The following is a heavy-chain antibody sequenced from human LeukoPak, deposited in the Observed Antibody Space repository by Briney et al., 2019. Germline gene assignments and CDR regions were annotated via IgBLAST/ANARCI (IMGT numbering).Heavy chain of an antibody. V-gene: IGHV3-7*01. CDR3: ARVQGSSGPGIFEY. CDR1: GFTFSNYW. D-gene: IGHD6-19*01. CDR2: IKQDGSEK. Sequence: PGRSLRLSCAAYGFTFSNYWMSWVRQAPGKGLEWVANIKQDGSEKYYVDSVKGRFTVSRDNAKNSLYLQMNSLRAEDTAVYYCARVQGSSGPGIFEYWGQGTLVTVSS. J-gene: IGHJ4*02.